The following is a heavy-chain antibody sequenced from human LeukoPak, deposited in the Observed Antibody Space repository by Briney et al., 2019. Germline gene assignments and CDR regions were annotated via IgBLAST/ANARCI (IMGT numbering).Heavy chain of an antibody. D-gene: IGHD3-22*01. V-gene: IGHV4-4*09. CDR1: AASISNYY. CDR3: ASPRSGYRYTFDY. J-gene: IGHJ4*02. Sequence: SETLSLTCAVSAASISNYYWSWIRQAPGKGLEWIGYISTSGSTNYNPSLKSRVSISLDTSENRFSLNLNFVTAADTAVYYCASPRSGYRYTFDYWGQGALVTVSS. CDR2: ISTSGST.